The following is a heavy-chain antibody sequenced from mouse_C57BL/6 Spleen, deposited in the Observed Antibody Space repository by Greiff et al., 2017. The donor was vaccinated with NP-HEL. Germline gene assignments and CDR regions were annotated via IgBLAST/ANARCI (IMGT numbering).Heavy chain of an antibody. CDR3: ARWNYYGYFYWYFDV. J-gene: IGHJ1*03. Sequence: QVQLQQPGAELVKPGASVKLSCKASGYTFNSYWMHWVKPRPGQGLEWIGMIHPNSGSTNYNEKFKSKATLTVDKSSSTAYMQLSSLTSEDSAVYYWARWNYYGYFYWYFDVGGTRTTVTVSS. CDR1: GYTFNSYW. D-gene: IGHD2-3*01. V-gene: IGHV1-64*01. CDR2: IHPNSGST.